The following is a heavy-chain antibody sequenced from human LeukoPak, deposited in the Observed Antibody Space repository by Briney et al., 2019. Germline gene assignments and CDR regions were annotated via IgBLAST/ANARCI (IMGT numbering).Heavy chain of an antibody. CDR2: INAGNGNT. D-gene: IGHD6-19*01. CDR3: ARGSSSGWFEYYYYGMDV. Sequence: ASVKVSCKASGYTFTSYAMHWVRQAPGQRLEWIGWINAGNGNTKYSQNFQGRVTITRDTSASTAYMELSSLRSEDTAIYYCARGSSSGWFEYYYYGMDVWGQGTTVTVSS. J-gene: IGHJ6*02. V-gene: IGHV1-3*01. CDR1: GYTFTSYA.